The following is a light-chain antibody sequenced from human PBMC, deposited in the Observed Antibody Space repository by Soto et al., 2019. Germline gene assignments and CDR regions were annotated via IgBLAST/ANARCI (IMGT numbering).Light chain of an antibody. Sequence: EIVMTQSPATLSVSPGERATLSCRASQSVSSKLAWYQQKPGQAPRLLIYRASTRATDIPARFSGSGSGTEFTLTISSLQSEDFAVYYCQQYIDWPPYTFGQGTKVDIK. J-gene: IGKJ2*01. V-gene: IGKV3-15*01. CDR2: RAS. CDR3: QQYIDWPPYT. CDR1: QSVSSK.